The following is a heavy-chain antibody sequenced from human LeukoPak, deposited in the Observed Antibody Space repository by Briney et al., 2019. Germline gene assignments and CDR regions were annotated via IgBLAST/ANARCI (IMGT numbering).Heavy chain of an antibody. D-gene: IGHD3-9*01. J-gene: IGHJ4*02. CDR1: GFTFSSYS. CDR2: ISSTSSYI. CDR3: ARVTLTGYYAFDY. V-gene: IGHV3-21*01. Sequence: GGSLRLSCAASGFTFSSYSMNWVRQAPGKGLEWVSSISSTSSYINYADSVKGRFTISRDKAKNSLYLQMNSLRAEDTAVYYCARVTLTGYYAFDYWGQGTLVTVSS.